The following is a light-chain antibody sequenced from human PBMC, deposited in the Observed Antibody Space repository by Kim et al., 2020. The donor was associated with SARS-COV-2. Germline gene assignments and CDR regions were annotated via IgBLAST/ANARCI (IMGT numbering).Light chain of an antibody. CDR2: QDS. Sequence: VSVSPGQTASITCSGDKLGDKYACWYQQKPGQSPVLVIYQDSKRPSGIPERFSGSNSGNTVTLTISGTQAMDEADYYCQAWDSSPGFGGGTQLTV. J-gene: IGLJ3*02. CDR3: QAWDSSPG. CDR1: KLGDKY. V-gene: IGLV3-1*01.